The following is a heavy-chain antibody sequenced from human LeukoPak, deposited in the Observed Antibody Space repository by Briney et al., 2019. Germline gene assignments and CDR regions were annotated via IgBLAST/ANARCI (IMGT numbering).Heavy chain of an antibody. Sequence: GASVKVSCKASGYTFSKYGISWVRQAPGQGLEWMGWISGYNAYTHYAQKLQGRVTMTTDTSTSTAYMELRSLRSDDTAVYYCAREGSYDILTGYSVLYWGQGTLVTVSS. D-gene: IGHD3-9*01. CDR2: ISGYNAYT. V-gene: IGHV1-18*01. CDR1: GYTFSKYG. CDR3: AREGSYDILTGYSVLY. J-gene: IGHJ4*02.